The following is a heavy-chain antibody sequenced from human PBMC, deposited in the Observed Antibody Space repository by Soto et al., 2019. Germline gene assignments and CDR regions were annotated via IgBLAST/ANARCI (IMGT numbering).Heavy chain of an antibody. CDR2: IHHIGST. CDR3: ATDKYHDEASCYKMFDY. Sequence: SETLSLTCAVSGCSMSGGPWRGWVRQSPGKRPEWIGSIHHIGSTFYSPSLKRRVAIALDTSKNQFSLKLTSVTAAATADYYCATDKYHDEASCYKMFDYWGQGIAVTVSS. J-gene: IGHJ4*02. D-gene: IGHD2-15*01. CDR1: GCSMSGGPW. V-gene: IGHV4-38-2*02.